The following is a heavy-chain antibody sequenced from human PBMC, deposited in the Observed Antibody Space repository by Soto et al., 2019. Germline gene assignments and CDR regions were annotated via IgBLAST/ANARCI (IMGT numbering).Heavy chain of an antibody. CDR3: ARGSTVAAILFDY. J-gene: IGHJ4*02. V-gene: IGHV4-31*03. D-gene: IGHD2-21*02. CDR2: IYYSGST. CDR1: GDSISSGGYY. Sequence: QVQLQESGPGLVKPSQNLSLSCTVSGDSISSGGYYWSWIRQHPGKGLEWIGYIYYSGSTYYNPSLKSRVIISVDTSKNQFSLKLSSVTAADTVVYYCARGSTVAAILFDYWGQGTLVTVS.